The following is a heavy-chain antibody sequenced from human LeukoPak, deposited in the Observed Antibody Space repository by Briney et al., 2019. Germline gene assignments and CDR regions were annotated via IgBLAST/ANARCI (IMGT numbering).Heavy chain of an antibody. J-gene: IGHJ2*01. Sequence: TGGSLRLSCAASEFTFSSYDMHWVRQATGKGLDWVSAIGTGGDTYYAGSVKGRFTISRENAKNSVYLQMNSLRAGDTAVYYCVRARRWFFDLWGRGTLVTVSS. V-gene: IGHV3-13*01. CDR1: EFTFSSYD. CDR2: IGTGGDT. CDR3: VRARRWFFDL.